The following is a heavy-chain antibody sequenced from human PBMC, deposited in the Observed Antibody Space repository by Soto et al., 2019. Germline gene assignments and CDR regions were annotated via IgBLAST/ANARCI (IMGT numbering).Heavy chain of an antibody. CDR2: INPSGGST. CDR3: AREGIRITIFGVATDAFDI. CDR1: GYTFTSYY. Sequence: SVKVSCKASGYTFTSYYMHWVRQAPGQGLEWMGIINPSGGSTSYAQKFQGRVTMTRDTSTSTVYMELSSLRSEDTAVYYCAREGIRITIFGVATDAFDIWGQGTMVTVSS. V-gene: IGHV1-46*03. J-gene: IGHJ3*02. D-gene: IGHD3-3*01.